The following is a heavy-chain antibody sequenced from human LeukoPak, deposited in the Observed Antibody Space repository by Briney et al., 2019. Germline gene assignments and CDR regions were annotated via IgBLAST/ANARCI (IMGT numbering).Heavy chain of an antibody. CDR3: ARDATFAEGFDY. CDR2: VNTNTGTP. V-gene: IGHV7-4-1*02. Sequence: ASVKVFCKTSGYTFTHYAMNWVRQAPGQGLEWVGWVNTNTGTPTYAQAFTGRFVFSLDTAVSTAYLQITGLKAEDTAVYYCARDATFAEGFDYWGQGTLVTVSS. J-gene: IGHJ4*02. D-gene: IGHD1-26*01. CDR1: GYTFTHYA.